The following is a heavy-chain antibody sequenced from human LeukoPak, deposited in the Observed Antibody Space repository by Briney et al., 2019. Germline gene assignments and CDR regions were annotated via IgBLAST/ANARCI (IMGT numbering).Heavy chain of an antibody. CDR2: ISGSGIST. CDR1: GFTFSSYS. J-gene: IGHJ3*02. Sequence: GGSLRLSCAASGFTFSSYSMSWVRQAPGKGLEWVSAISGSGISTYYADSVKGRFTISRDNSKNTLYLQMNSLRAEDTAVYYCAKDRSDYGGYPPGAFDIWGQGTMVTVSS. D-gene: IGHD4-17*01. CDR3: AKDRSDYGGYPPGAFDI. V-gene: IGHV3-23*01.